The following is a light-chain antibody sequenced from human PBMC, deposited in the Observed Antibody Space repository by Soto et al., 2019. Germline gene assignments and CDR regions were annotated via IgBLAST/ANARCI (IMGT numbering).Light chain of an antibody. CDR2: YEI. CDR3: HVWDSDRDHPV. J-gene: IGLJ2*01. V-gene: IGLV3-21*04. CDR1: NIGSKS. Sequence: SYELTQPPSVSVAPGQTASITCGGNNIGSKSVHWYQQKSGQAPVLVIYYEIDRPSGIPERFSGSNFGNTATLTISSVEAGDEANYYCHVWDSDRDHPVFGGGTKLTVL.